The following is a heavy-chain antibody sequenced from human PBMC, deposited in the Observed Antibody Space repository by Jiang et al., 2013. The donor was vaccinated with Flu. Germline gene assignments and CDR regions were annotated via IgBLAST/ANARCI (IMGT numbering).Heavy chain of an antibody. CDR1: GGSISSYY. V-gene: IGHV4-4*07. J-gene: IGHJ6*02. D-gene: IGHD3-10*01. CDR3: ARERGSRFGEYYYYYYGMDV. CDR2: IYTSGST. Sequence: GPGLVKPSETLSLTCTVSGGSISSYYWSWIRQPAGKGLEWIGRIYTSGSTNYNPSLKSRVTMSVDTSKNQFSLKLSSVTAADTAVYYCARERGSRFGEYYYYYYGMDVVGPRDHGSPSP.